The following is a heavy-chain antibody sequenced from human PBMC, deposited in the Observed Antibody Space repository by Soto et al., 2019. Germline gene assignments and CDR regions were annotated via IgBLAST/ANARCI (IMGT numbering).Heavy chain of an antibody. Sequence: EVQLLESGGGLVQPGGSLRLFCAASGFTFNNYAMTWVRQAPGKGLEWVSAISGGGDTTSYADSVKGRFTVSRDGSKNTLYQQMSSLRAEDTALYYCAKGRGGSGSLTPRVDFWGQGTLVTVSS. CDR3: AKGRGGSGSLTPRVDF. J-gene: IGHJ4*02. CDR2: ISGGGDTT. D-gene: IGHD3-10*01. CDR1: GFTFNNYA. V-gene: IGHV3-23*01.